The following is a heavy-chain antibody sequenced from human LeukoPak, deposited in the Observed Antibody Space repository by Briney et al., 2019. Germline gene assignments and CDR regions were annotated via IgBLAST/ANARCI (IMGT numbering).Heavy chain of an antibody. Sequence: SVKVSCKASGGTFSSYAISWVRQAPGQGLEWMGGIIPIFGTANYAQMFQGRVTITADESTSTAYMELSSLRSEDTAVYYCARDPRLRFLEWSYYQPLVWGKGTTVTVSS. V-gene: IGHV1-69*13. D-gene: IGHD3-3*01. CDR2: IIPIFGTA. CDR1: GGTFSSYA. CDR3: ARDPRLRFLEWSYYQPLV. J-gene: IGHJ6*04.